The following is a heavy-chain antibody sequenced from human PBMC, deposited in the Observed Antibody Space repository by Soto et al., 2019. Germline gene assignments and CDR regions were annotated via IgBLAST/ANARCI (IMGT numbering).Heavy chain of an antibody. CDR1: GGSISSGGYS. D-gene: IGHD3-10*01. CDR2: IYHSGST. Sequence: QLQLQESGSGLVKPSQTLSLTCAVSGGSISSGGYSWSWIRQPPGKGLEWIGYIYHSGSTYYSPSLKRRVSISVDRSTYQFSLKLSSVTAADTAVYYCARENNVLPGAYFDYWGPGTLVTVSS. J-gene: IGHJ4*02. V-gene: IGHV4-30-2*01. CDR3: ARENNVLPGAYFDY.